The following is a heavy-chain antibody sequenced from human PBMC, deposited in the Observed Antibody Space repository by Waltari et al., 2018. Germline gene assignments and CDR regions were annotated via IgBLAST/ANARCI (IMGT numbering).Heavy chain of an antibody. CDR3: ARVTDWGWYFDL. Sequence: QVQLVESGGGLVKPGGSLRLSCAASQFPFSAYYLSWLRQAPGKGLEWLSHISSSGNTIYYAESVKGRFTISRDNAKNSLYLQMNSLRVQDTAVYHCARVTDWGWYFDLWGRGTLVTVSS. V-gene: IGHV3-11*04. D-gene: IGHD7-27*01. CDR2: ISSSGNTI. CDR1: QFPFSAYY. J-gene: IGHJ2*01.